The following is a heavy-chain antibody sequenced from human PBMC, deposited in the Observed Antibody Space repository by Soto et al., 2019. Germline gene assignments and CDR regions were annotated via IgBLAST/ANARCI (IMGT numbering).Heavy chain of an antibody. Sequence: EVQLVESGGGLVKPGGSLRLSCAASGFTFSSYAMHWVRQAPGKGLEYVSGISSNGGSTYYVDSVKGRFTISRDNSKNTLYLQMGSLRAEDMAVYYCARAIYSSGWYYFDYWGQGTLVTVSS. D-gene: IGHD6-19*01. CDR2: ISSNGGST. V-gene: IGHV3-64*07. CDR1: GFTFSSYA. J-gene: IGHJ4*02. CDR3: ARAIYSSGWYYFDY.